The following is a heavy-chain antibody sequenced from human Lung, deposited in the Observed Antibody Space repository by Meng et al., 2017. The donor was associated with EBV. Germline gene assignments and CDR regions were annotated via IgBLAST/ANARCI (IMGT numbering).Heavy chain of an antibody. J-gene: IGHJ4*02. D-gene: IGHD2-15*01. Sequence: QVQLQQWGAGLLKPSETLSLTCAGYGWSVDSGAYYWSWIRQRPGKGLEWIGYIYYSGSTFYTPSLKSRATLSVDTSKNQFSLKLNSVTAADTAVYYCAREWCSGGSCYPDYWGQGTLVTVSS. CDR2: IYYSGST. CDR3: AREWCSGGSCYPDY. V-gene: IGHV4-31*11. CDR1: GWSVDSGAYY.